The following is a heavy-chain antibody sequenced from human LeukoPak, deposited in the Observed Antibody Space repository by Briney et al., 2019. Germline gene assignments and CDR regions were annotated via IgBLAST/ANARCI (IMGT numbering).Heavy chain of an antibody. V-gene: IGHV3-20*04. CDR3: AKDGDSSGYYPEY. CDR1: GFTFDDYG. Sequence: GGSLRLSCAASGFTFDDYGMSWVRHTPGKGLEWVSGINWNGKSTGYADSVKGRFTISRDNAKNSLYLQMNSLRAEDTAFYYCAKDGDSSGYYPEYWGQGTLVTVSS. J-gene: IGHJ4*02. D-gene: IGHD3-22*01. CDR2: INWNGKST.